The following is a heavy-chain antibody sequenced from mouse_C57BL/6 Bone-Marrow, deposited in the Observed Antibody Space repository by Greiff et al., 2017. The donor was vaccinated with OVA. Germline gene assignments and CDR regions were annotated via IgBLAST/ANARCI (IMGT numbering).Heavy chain of an antibody. J-gene: IGHJ3*01. V-gene: IGHV1-4*01. CDR3: ARYGYDEPSY. CDR2: IYPSSGYT. D-gene: IGHD2-2*01. Sequence: VQGVESGAELARPGASVKMSCKASGYTFTSYTMHWVKQRPGQGLEWIGYIYPSSGYTKYNQKFKDKATLTADKSSSTAYMQLSSLTSEDSAFYYCARYGYDEPSYWGQGTLVTVSA. CDR1: GYTFTSYT.